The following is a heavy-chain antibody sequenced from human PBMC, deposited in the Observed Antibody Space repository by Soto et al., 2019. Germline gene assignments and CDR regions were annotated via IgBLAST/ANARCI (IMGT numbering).Heavy chain of an antibody. V-gene: IGHV2-5*02. Sequence: QITLNESGPTLVKPTQILTLTCSFSGFSLSTTGVGVGWISQPPGKALEWLGFIYWDDDKRYSPSLKSRLTISHDTCYNFVVLIMTNTDHVDPATHACVYILGHPGNSCDSGAFGIWGQGTMVTVFS. CDR2: IYWDDDK. CDR3: VYILGHPGNSCDSGAFGI. CDR1: GFSLSTTGVG. D-gene: IGHD6-19*01. J-gene: IGHJ3*02.